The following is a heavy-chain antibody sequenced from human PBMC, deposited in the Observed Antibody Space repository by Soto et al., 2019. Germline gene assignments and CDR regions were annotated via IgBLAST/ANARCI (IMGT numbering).Heavy chain of an antibody. D-gene: IGHD6-6*01. Sequence: SVKRSCKSSGSTFTADCLYWVRQAPGQGLEWMGWINLNSGDTNFAQQFQGRVTMTRDTSITTAYMDLTRLTSDDTAVYYCARARPPFNWFDRWGQVTLVTVS. CDR3: ARARPPFNWFDR. J-gene: IGHJ5*02. V-gene: IGHV1-2*02. CDR1: GSTFTADC. CDR2: INLNSGDT.